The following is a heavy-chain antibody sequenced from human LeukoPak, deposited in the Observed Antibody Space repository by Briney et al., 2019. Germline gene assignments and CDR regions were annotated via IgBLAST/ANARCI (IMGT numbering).Heavy chain of an antibody. Sequence: HPSETLSLTCIVSDDSIRSHYWSWIRQPPGKGLEWIGYINYSGSTNYNPSLKSRVTISVDTSKNQFSLKLSSVTAADTAVYYCARSPTIFGVVTHNWFDPWGQGTLVTVSS. J-gene: IGHJ5*02. CDR3: ARSPTIFGVVTHNWFDP. CDR1: DDSIRSHY. CDR2: INYSGST. V-gene: IGHV4-59*08. D-gene: IGHD3-3*01.